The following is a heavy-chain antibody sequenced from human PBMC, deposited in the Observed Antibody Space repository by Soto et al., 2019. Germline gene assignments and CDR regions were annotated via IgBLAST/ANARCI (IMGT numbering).Heavy chain of an antibody. CDR3: ARDRGATTVYGMDV. D-gene: IGHD1-26*01. CDR2: IWYDGSKN. CDR1: GFTFRRSG. V-gene: IGHV3-33*01. J-gene: IGHJ6*01. Sequence: GGSLRLSFAASGFTFRRSGMHWVRQAPGKGLEWVAVIWYDGSKNYYGDSVKGRFTISRDNSKNTLYLEMNSLRAEDTAVYYCARDRGATTVYGMDVWG.